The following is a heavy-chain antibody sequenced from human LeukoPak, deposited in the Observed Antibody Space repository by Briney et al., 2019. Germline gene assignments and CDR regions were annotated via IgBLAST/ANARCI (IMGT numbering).Heavy chain of an antibody. CDR3: ARGSMATVVTWMDV. Sequence: SETLSLTCTASGGSISSYYWSWIRQPPGKGLEWIGYIYYSGSTNYNPSLKSRVTISVDTSKNQFSLKLSSVTAADTAVYYCARGSMATVVTWMDVWGQGTTVTVSS. J-gene: IGHJ6*02. CDR2: IYYSGST. CDR1: GGSISSYY. D-gene: IGHD4-23*01. V-gene: IGHV4-59*01.